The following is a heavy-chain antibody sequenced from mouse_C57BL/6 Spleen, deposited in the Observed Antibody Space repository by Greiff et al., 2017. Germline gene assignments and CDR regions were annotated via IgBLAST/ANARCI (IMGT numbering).Heavy chain of an antibody. V-gene: IGHV14-1*01. CDR2: IDPEDGDT. CDR3: THPYYGSSYFDY. CDR1: GFNIKDYY. Sequence: VQLQQSGAELVRPGASVKLSCTASGFNIKDYYMHWVKQRPEQGLEWIGRIDPEDGDTEYAPKFQGKATMTADTSSNTAYLQLSSLTSEDTAVYYCTHPYYGSSYFDYWGQGTTLTVSS. J-gene: IGHJ2*01. D-gene: IGHD1-1*01.